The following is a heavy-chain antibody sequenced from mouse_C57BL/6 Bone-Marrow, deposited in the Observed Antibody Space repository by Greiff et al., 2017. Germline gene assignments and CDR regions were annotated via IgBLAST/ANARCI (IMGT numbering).Heavy chain of an antibody. Sequence: VQLQQPGAELVMPGASVKLSCKASGYTFTSYWMHWVKQRPGQGLEWIGEIDPSDSYTNYNQKFKGKSTLTVDKSSSTAYMQLSSLTSEDSAVYYCAREGYYGGSDFDYWGQGTTLTVSS. CDR3: AREGYYGGSDFDY. J-gene: IGHJ2*01. CDR2: IDPSDSYT. V-gene: IGHV1-69*01. CDR1: GYTFTSYW. D-gene: IGHD1-1*01.